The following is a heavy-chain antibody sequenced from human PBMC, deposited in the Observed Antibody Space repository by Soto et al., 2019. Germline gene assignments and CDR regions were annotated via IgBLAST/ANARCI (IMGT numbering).Heavy chain of an antibody. V-gene: IGHV3-73*02. CDR2: IRRKANRYAT. CDR1: GFTFSGSA. CDR3: TTTRRGFLEWFPYYYGMDV. Sequence: EVQLVESGGGLVQPGGALKLSCAAAGFTFSGSAMHWVRQASGKGLEWVGRIRRKANRYATAYAASVKGRFTISRDDSKNTAYLQMNSLKTEDTAVYYCTTTRRGFLEWFPYYYGMDVWGQGTTVTVSS. J-gene: IGHJ6*02. D-gene: IGHD3-3*01.